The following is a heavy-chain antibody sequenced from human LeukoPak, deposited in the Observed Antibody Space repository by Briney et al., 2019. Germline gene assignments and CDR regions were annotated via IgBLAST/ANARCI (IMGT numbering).Heavy chain of an antibody. D-gene: IGHD2-15*01. J-gene: IGHJ4*02. V-gene: IGHV4-34*01. CDR3: ASTKGCSGGSCYYY. CDR1: GGSFSGYY. CDR2: INPSGST. Sequence: PSETLSLTCAVYGGSFSGYYWSWIRQPPGKGLEWIGEINPSGSTNYNPSLKSRVTISVDTSKNQFSLKLRSVTAADTAVYYCASTKGCSGGSCYYYWGQGTLVTVSS.